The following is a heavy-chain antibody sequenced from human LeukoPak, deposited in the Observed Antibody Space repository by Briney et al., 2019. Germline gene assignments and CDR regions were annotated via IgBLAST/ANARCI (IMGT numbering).Heavy chain of an antibody. J-gene: IGHJ4*02. D-gene: IGHD2-21*02. CDR3: AKAPHIVVVTAIQFYFDY. CDR1: GFTFSSYA. V-gene: IGHV3-23*01. Sequence: GGSLRLSCAASGFTFSSYAMSWVRQAPGKGLEWVSAISGSGGSTHYADSVKGRFTISRDNSKNTLYLQMNSLRAEDTAVYYCAKAPHIVVVTAIQFYFDYWGQGTLVTVSS. CDR2: ISGSGGST.